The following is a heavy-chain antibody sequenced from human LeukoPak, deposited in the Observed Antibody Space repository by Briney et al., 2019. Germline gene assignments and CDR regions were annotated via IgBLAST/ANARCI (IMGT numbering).Heavy chain of an antibody. J-gene: IGHJ4*02. V-gene: IGHV1-46*01. Sequence: ASVKVSCKASGYTFTNYDVNWVRQATGQGLEWMGIINPSGGSTSYAQKFQGRVTMTRDTSTSTVYMELSSLRSEDTAVYYCARDTALYYYGSGSPPTWWGQGTLVTVSS. D-gene: IGHD3-10*01. CDR2: INPSGGST. CDR1: GYTFTNYD. CDR3: ARDTALYYYGSGSPPTW.